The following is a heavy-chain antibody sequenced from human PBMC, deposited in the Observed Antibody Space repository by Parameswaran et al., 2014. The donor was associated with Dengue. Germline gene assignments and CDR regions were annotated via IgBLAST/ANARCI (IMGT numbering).Heavy chain of an antibody. D-gene: IGHD3-22*01. J-gene: IGHJ3*02. CDR3: AKLVDSTGSDDAFDI. Sequence: VRQMPGKGLEWMGIIYPGDSETKYSPSFQGQVTFSADKSINTAYLQWSSLKASDTAMYYCAKLVDSTGSDDAFDIWGQGTMVTVSS. CDR2: IYPGDSET. V-gene: IGHV5-51*01.